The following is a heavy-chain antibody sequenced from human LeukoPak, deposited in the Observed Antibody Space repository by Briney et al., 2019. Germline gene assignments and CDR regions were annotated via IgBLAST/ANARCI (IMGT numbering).Heavy chain of an antibody. CDR1: GGSISSGGYS. D-gene: IGHD2/OR15-2a*01. CDR2: IYHSGST. J-gene: IGHJ4*02. V-gene: IGHV4-30-2*01. Sequence: SETLSLTCAVSGGSISSGGYSWSWIRQPPGKGLEWIGYIYHSGSTYYNPSLKSRVTISVDTSKNQFSLKLSSVTAADTAVHYCARGQTNYLYWGQGTLVTVSS. CDR3: ARGQTNYLY.